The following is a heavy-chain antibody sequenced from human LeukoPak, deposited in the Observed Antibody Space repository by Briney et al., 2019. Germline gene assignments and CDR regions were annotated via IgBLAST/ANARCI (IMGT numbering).Heavy chain of an antibody. V-gene: IGHV4-59*12. CDR2: ISYSGST. D-gene: IGHD3-22*01. Sequence: PSETLSLTCTVSGGSISNYYWSWLRQPPGKGLEGLGYISYSGSTNYNPSLRSRVTISVDTSKNQFSLKLSSVTAADTAVYYCARWSGGYRYYYYYGMDVWGQGTTVTVSS. CDR3: ARWSGGYRYYYYYGMDV. CDR1: GGSISNYY. J-gene: IGHJ6*02.